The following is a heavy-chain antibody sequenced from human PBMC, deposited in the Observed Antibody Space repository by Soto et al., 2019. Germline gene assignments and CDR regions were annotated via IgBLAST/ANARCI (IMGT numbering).Heavy chain of an antibody. Sequence: GGSLRLSCAASGFTFSNYNLNWVRQAPGKGLEWVSSISSSSYIYYVDSVKGRFTISRDNAKNSLYLQMNNLRAEDTAVYYCARDLMTSFDYWGRGTLVTVSS. CDR2: ISSSSYI. CDR3: ARDLMTSFDY. D-gene: IGHD2-2*01. CDR1: GFTFSNYN. V-gene: IGHV3-21*01. J-gene: IGHJ4*02.